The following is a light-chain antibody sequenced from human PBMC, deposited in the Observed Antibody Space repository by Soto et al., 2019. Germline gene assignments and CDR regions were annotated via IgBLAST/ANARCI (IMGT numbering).Light chain of an antibody. J-gene: IGLJ2*01. CDR2: YDD. CDR3: ATWDDSLNAVV. CDR1: TSNIENNG. V-gene: IGLV1-36*01. Sequence: QSVLTQPPSVSEAPRQRVTISCSGSTSNIENNGVNWYQQFPGKAPKLLIYYDDLLPSGVSDRFSGSKSGTSASLAISGLQSEDEAEYYCATWDDSLNAVVFGGGTKLTVL.